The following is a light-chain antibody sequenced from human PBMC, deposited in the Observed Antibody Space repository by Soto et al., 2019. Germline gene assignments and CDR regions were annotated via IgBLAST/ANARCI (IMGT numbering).Light chain of an antibody. V-gene: IGKV1-39*01. CDR2: AAS. Sequence: DIQMTQSPSSLSASVGDRVTITCRASQGISSYLNRYQQKPGIAPKVLIYAASTLQRDVPSRFSGSGTGTEFTLTISSLHPEDFASYCCQQSYTTSPTFGQGTKVEIK. CDR1: QGISSY. J-gene: IGKJ1*01. CDR3: QQSYTTSPT.